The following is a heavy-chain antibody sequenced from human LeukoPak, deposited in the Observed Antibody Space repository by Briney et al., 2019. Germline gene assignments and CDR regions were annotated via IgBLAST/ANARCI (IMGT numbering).Heavy chain of an antibody. CDR1: GGTFSSYA. J-gene: IGHJ4*02. V-gene: IGHV1-69*05. Sequence: SVKVSCKASGGTFSSYAISWVRQAPGQGLEWMGRIIPIFGTANYAQKFQGRVTITTDESTNTAYMELSSLRSEDTAVYYCARSSGSYPQSLDYWGQGTLVTVSS. CDR2: IIPIFGTA. D-gene: IGHD1-26*01. CDR3: ARSSGSYPQSLDY.